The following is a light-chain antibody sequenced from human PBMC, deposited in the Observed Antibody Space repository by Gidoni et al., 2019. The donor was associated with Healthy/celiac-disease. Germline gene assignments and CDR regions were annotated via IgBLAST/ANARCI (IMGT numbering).Light chain of an antibody. V-gene: IGKV3-15*01. Sequence: ELVFTQSTALLSVSPGARATLSCRAGPRVGSNLAWYQQQPGQAPSLLIYGASTRATGIPARFSGSGSGTEFTLTISSLQSEDFAVYYCQQYKNWPPALTFGGGTKVEIK. CDR3: QQYKNWPPALT. J-gene: IGKJ4*01. CDR1: PRVGSN. CDR2: GAS.